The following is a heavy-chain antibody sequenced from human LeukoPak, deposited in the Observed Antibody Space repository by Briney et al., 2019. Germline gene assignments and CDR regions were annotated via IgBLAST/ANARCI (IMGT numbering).Heavy chain of an antibody. CDR2: ISYDGSNK. Sequence: GGSLRLSCAASGFTFSGYDMHWVRQAPGKGLEWVTVISYDGSNKYYGDSVKGRFTISRDNSKNTLYLKMNSLRAEDTAVYYCAKEGSNGDFDYWGQGTLVTVSS. D-gene: IGHD1-26*01. V-gene: IGHV3-30*18. CDR1: GFTFSGYD. CDR3: AKEGSNGDFDY. J-gene: IGHJ4*02.